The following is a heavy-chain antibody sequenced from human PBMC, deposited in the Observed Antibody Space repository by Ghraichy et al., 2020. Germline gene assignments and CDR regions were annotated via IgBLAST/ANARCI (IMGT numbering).Heavy chain of an antibody. Sequence: SVKVSCKASGGTLNSYIISWVRQAPGQGLEWMGGIIPIFGTANYAQKFQGRVTITADESTTTAYMELSSLGSDDTAVYYCARNRKGYCSSSSCYYEVKYYYNAMDVWGQGTAVTVSS. CDR2: IIPIFGTA. J-gene: IGHJ6*02. V-gene: IGHV1-69*13. CDR1: GGTLNSYI. D-gene: IGHD2-2*01. CDR3: ARNRKGYCSSSSCYYEVKYYYNAMDV.